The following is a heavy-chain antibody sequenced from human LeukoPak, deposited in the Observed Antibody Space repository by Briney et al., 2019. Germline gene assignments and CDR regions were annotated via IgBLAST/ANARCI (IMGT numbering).Heavy chain of an antibody. CDR1: GGSISSGGYS. J-gene: IGHJ6*02. D-gene: IGHD4-23*01. Sequence: PSQTLSLTCAVSGGSISSGGYSWSWIRQPPGKGLEWIGYCYHSGSPYYNPSLKSRVIISVDRSKSQFSLELSSVTAADTAIYYCARVVPVYGGLEDYAMDVWGQGTTVTVSS. CDR2: CYHSGSP. V-gene: IGHV4-30-2*01. CDR3: ARVVPVYGGLEDYAMDV.